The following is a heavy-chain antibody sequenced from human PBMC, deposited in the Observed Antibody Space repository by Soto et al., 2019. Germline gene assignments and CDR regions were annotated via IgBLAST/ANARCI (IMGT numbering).Heavy chain of an antibody. V-gene: IGHV4-59*08. J-gene: IGHJ3*02. CDR2: IYSSGST. D-gene: IGHD3-10*01. CDR1: GDSLSGYY. CDR3: ARRYGGAFDI. Sequence: PSETLSLTCTVSGDSLSGYYWSWIRQTPGKRLEWIGYIYSSGSTHHNPSLKSRVTISVDTSKNQFSLKLSSVTAADTAVYYCARRYGGAFDIWGQGTMVTVSS.